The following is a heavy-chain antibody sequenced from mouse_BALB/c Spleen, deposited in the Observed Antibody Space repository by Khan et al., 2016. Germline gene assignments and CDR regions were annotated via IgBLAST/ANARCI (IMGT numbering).Heavy chain of an antibody. CDR1: GYTFTDYS. CDR3: ARAKGWLLRGY. Sequence: QIQLVQSGPELKKPGETVKISCKASGYTFTDYSMHWVKQAPGKGLKWMGWINTETGEPTYADDFKGRFAFSLETSASTAYLQINNLKNEDTATYFCARAKGWLLRGYWGQGTTLTVSS. V-gene: IGHV9-2-1*01. J-gene: IGHJ2*01. D-gene: IGHD2-3*01. CDR2: INTETGEP.